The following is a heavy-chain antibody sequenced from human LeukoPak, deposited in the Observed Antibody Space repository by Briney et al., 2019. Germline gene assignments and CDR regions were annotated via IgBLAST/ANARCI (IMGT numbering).Heavy chain of an antibody. J-gene: IGHJ6*02. V-gene: IGHV4-34*01. CDR3: ARDHPTYSSGWYHYYYYYGMDV. Sequence: GSLRLSCAASGFAFSSYAMSWVRQAPGKGLEWIGEINHSGSTNYNPSLKSRVTISVDPSKNQFSLKLSSVTAADTAVYYCARDHPTYSSGWYHYYYYYGMDVWGQGTTVTVSS. CDR1: GFAFSSYA. CDR2: INHSGST. D-gene: IGHD6-19*01.